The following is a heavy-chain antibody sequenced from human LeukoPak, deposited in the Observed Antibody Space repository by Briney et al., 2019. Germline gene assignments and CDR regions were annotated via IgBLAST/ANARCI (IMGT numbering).Heavy chain of an antibody. CDR3: ARDGVARGGSYGLDFDY. V-gene: IGHV3-21*01. Sequence: AGGSLRLSCAASGFTFTSYAMSWVRQAPGKGLEWVSSISSSSSYIYYADSVKGRFTISRDNAKNSLYLQMNSLRAEDTAVYYCARDGVARGGSYGLDFDYWGQGTLVTVSS. J-gene: IGHJ4*02. D-gene: IGHD1-26*01. CDR2: ISSSSSYI. CDR1: GFTFTSYA.